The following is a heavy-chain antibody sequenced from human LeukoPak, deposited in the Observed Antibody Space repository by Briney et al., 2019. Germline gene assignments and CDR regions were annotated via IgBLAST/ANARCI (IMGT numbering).Heavy chain of an antibody. CDR1: GFTFSSYS. CDR2: ISSSSSYI. D-gene: IGHD4-17*01. CDR3: ARANGDYDLYFDY. Sequence: GGSLRLSCAASGFTFSSYSMNWVRQAPGKGLEWVSSISSSSSYIYYADSVKGRFTISRDNAKNSLYLQMNSLRAEDTAVYYCARANGDYDLYFDYWGQGTLVTVSS. V-gene: IGHV3-21*01. J-gene: IGHJ4*02.